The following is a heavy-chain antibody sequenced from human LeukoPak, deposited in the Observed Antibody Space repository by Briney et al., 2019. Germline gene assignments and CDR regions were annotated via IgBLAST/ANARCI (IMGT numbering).Heavy chain of an antibody. D-gene: IGHD1-7*01. CDR2: ISWNSGSI. J-gene: IGHJ4*02. CDR1: GFTFSDYW. V-gene: IGHV3-9*03. Sequence: GGSLRLSCAASGFTFSDYWMHWVRQAPGKGLEWVSGISWNSGSIGYADSVKGRFTISRDNAKNSLYLQMNSLRAEDMALYYCAKGRYNWNYGPFDYWGQGTLVTVSS. CDR3: AKGRYNWNYGPFDY.